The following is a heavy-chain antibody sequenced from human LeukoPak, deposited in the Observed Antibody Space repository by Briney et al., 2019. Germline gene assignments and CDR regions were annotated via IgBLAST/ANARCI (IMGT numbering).Heavy chain of an antibody. D-gene: IGHD1-26*01. CDR1: GFTFTSSA. V-gene: IGHV1-58*01. Sequence: SVKVSCKASGFTFTSSAVKWVRQARGQRLEWIGWIVVGSGNTNYAQKFQERVTITRDMSTSTAYMELSSLRSEDTAVYYCAATPSGSYYLAAFDIWGQGTMVTVSS. CDR3: AATPSGSYYLAAFDI. J-gene: IGHJ3*02. CDR2: IVVGSGNT.